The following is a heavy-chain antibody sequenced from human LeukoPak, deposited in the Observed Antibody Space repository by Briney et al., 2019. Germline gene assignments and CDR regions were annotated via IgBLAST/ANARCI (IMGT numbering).Heavy chain of an antibody. J-gene: IGHJ3*02. CDR1: GFTFSSNA. Sequence: GGSLRLSCAASGFTFSSNAMCWVRQAPGKGLEWVSLISGTGGTTYYADSVKGRLTISRDNSKNTLYLQMNSLRAEDTAVYYCAKDRVRFSSRVDAFDIWGRGTMVTVSS. CDR3: AKDRVRFSSRVDAFDI. D-gene: IGHD6-13*01. V-gene: IGHV3-23*01. CDR2: ISGTGGTT.